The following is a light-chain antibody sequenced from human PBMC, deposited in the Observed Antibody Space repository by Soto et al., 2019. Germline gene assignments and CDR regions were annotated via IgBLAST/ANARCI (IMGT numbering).Light chain of an antibody. J-gene: IGKJ4*01. Sequence: DIQMTQSPSSLSASVGDRVTITCQASQSISNYLNWYQQKPGKAPKLLISDASNLETRVPSRFSGSGSGIDFTFSISSLQPEDIATYYCQQYDNLPLTFGGGTKVEIK. CDR3: QQYDNLPLT. V-gene: IGKV1-33*01. CDR1: QSISNY. CDR2: DAS.